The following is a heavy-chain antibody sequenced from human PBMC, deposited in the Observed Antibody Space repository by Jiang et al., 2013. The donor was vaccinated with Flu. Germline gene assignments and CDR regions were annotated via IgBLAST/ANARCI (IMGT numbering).Heavy chain of an antibody. J-gene: IGHJ3*02. Sequence: RDNSKNTLYLQMNSLRAEDTAVYYCARPDMTKAFDIWGQGTMVTVSS. D-gene: IGHD4-11*01. CDR3: ARPDMTKAFDI. V-gene: IGHV3-53*01.